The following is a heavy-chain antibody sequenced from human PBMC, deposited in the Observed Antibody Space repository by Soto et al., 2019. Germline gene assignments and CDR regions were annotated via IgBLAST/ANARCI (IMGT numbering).Heavy chain of an antibody. J-gene: IGHJ6*02. V-gene: IGHV3-7*05. Sequence: GGSLRLSCAASGFTFSSYWMSWVRQAPGKGLEWVANIKQDGSEKYYVDSVKGRFTISRDNAKNSLYLQMNSLRAEDTAVYYCARFGTYSSSPYDYYYGMDVWGQGTTVTVSS. CDR2: IKQDGSEK. CDR1: GFTFSSYW. CDR3: ARFGTYSSSPYDYYYGMDV. D-gene: IGHD6-6*01.